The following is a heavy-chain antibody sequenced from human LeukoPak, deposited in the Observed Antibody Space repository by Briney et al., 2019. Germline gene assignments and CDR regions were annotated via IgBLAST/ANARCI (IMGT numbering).Heavy chain of an antibody. CDR1: GFTFTNYG. CDR2: IRSKAYGGTT. J-gene: IGHJ4*02. D-gene: IGHD3-9*01. CDR3: TRERLENYILTGYPYYFDY. V-gene: IGHV3-49*04. Sequence: PGGSLRLSCAASGFTFTNYGMHWVRQAPGKGLEWVGFIRSKAYGGTTEYAASVKGRFTISRDDSKSIAYLQMNSLKTEDTAVYYCTRERLENYILTGYPYYFDYWGQGTLVTVSS.